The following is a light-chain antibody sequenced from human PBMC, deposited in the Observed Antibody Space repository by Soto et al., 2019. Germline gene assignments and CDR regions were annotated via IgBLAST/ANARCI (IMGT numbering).Light chain of an antibody. CDR1: HGISNY. J-gene: IGKJ1*01. CDR3: QQSYSSPPT. Sequence: DIHMTQAPASLSSSLVDRVTVACRASHGISNYLAWYQQKPGKAPKLLIFAASSLQSGVPSRFSGSRSGPDFTLTISSLQPEDFATYYCQQSYSSPPTFGQGTKVDIK. CDR2: AAS. V-gene: IGKV1-39*01.